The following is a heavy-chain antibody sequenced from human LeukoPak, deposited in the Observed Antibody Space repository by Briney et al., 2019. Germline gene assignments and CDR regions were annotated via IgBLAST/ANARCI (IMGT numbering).Heavy chain of an antibody. CDR1: GFTFSDYY. CDR3: ARGRRYDSSGYYAD. V-gene: IGHV3-11*05. D-gene: IGHD3-22*01. CDR2: ISSSSSDT. Sequence: PGGSLRLSCAASGFTFSDYYMTWIRQAPGKGLEWVSFISSSSSDTNYADSVKGRFIISRDNAKNSLYLQMNSLRGDDTAVYYCARGRRYDSSGYYADWGQGTLVTVSS. J-gene: IGHJ4*02.